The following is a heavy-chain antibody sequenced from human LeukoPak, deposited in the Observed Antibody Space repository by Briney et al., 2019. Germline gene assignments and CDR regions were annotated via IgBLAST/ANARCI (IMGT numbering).Heavy chain of an antibody. J-gene: IGHJ4*02. CDR1: GFNFNDYA. V-gene: IGHV3-21*01. CDR3: ARDERRYCRDISCYPGDY. CDR2: ISRTSAYI. D-gene: IGHD2-15*01. Sequence: GGSLRLSCAASGFNFNDYATKWVRQAPGKGLEGVAAISRTSAYIYYSDSVKGRFTISRDNAKNSVYLQMDSLRAEDTAIYYCARDERRYCRDISCYPGDYWGEGTLVTVSS.